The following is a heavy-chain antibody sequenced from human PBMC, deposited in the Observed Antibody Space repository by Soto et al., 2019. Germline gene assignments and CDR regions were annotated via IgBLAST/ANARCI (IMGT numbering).Heavy chain of an antibody. J-gene: IGHJ4*02. CDR2: IYHYGNP. V-gene: IGHV4-30-2*01. CDR1: GGSIDDYS. D-gene: IGHD5-12*01. Sequence: QLQLQESGSGLVKPSQTLSLTCAVSGGSIDDYSWSWIRQPPGKGLEWIGYIYHYGNPHYNASLRSRVTLSVDRSKNQFSLNLRSVTAADTAVYYCARDVGYDRLDYWGQGSLVTVSS. CDR3: ARDVGYDRLDY.